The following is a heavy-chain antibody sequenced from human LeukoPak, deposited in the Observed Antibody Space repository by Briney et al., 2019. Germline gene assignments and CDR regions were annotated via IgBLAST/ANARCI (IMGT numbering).Heavy chain of an antibody. CDR2: IKHDGTEK. Sequence: PGGSLRLSCAASGFSFSNYWMSWVRQAPGKGLEWVANIKHDGTEKHYVDSVEGRFTVSRDNAKNSVYPQMNSLRVDDTAVYYCARDSGDRTVDYWGQGTLVTVSS. V-gene: IGHV3-7*01. CDR3: ARDSGDRTVDY. D-gene: IGHD4-11*01. J-gene: IGHJ4*02. CDR1: GFSFSNYW.